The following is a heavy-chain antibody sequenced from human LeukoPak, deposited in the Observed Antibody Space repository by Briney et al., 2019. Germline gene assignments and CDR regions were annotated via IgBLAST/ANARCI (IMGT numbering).Heavy chain of an antibody. CDR1: GFTFSSYS. V-gene: IGHV3-21*04. CDR2: ISSSSTYI. D-gene: IGHD3-22*01. Sequence: PGGSLRLSCAASGFTFSSYSMNWVRQAPGRGLEWVSSISSSSTYIYYADSVKGRFTISRDNSKNTLYLQMNSLRAEDTAVYYCAKDDRKTYYYDSSGYYLRYWGQGTLVTVSS. J-gene: IGHJ4*02. CDR3: AKDDRKTYYYDSSGYYLRY.